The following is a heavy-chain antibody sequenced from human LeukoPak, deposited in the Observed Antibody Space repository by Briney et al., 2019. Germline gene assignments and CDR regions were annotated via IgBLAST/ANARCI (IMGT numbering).Heavy chain of an antibody. D-gene: IGHD3-10*01. CDR3: AKVAKYYYGPETYYFFEQ. CDR2: INQDGTEK. J-gene: IGHJ4*02. Sequence: PGGSLRLSCAAPGFPFSTYWMSWVRQAPGKGLEWVANINQDGTEKYYVDSVKGRFTISRDYAKNSLYLQMNSLRVEDTAVYYCAKVAKYYYGPETYYFFEQWGQGTPVTASS. CDR1: GFPFSTYW. V-gene: IGHV3-7*01.